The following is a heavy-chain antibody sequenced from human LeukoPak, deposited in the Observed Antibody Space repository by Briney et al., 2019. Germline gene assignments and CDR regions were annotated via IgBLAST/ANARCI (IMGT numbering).Heavy chain of an antibody. CDR1: GGSISSGSYY. Sequence: PSETLSLTCTVSGGSISSGSYYWSWIRQPAGKGLEWIGRIYTSGSTNYNPSLKSRVTISVDTSKNQFSLKLSSVTAADTAVYYCAGGAWNYYYWGQGTLATVSS. D-gene: IGHD1-7*01. CDR2: IYTSGST. J-gene: IGHJ4*02. V-gene: IGHV4-61*02. CDR3: AGGAWNYYY.